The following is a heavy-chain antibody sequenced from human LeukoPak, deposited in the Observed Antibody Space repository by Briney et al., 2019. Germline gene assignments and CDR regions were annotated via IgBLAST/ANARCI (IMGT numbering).Heavy chain of an antibody. J-gene: IGHJ4*02. V-gene: IGHV3-74*01. D-gene: IGHD2-15*01. Sequence: GGSLRLSCAASGFTFSSYWMNWDRQAPGKGLVWVSRIASDGSSTTYADSVKGRFSISRDNAKNTLYLQMNSLRVEDTAVYYCKSDSGGYYFDHWGKEPLATVSS. CDR1: GFTFSSYW. CDR2: IASDGSST. CDR3: KSDSGGYYFDH.